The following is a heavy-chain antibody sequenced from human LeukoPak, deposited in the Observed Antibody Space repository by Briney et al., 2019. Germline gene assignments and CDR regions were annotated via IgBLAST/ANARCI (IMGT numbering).Heavy chain of an antibody. CDR1: GGTFSSYA. J-gene: IGHJ4*02. D-gene: IGHD5-12*01. CDR2: IIPIFGTA. CDR3: ARGLGGYSGYDPPGY. Sequence: SVKVSCKASGGTFSSYAISWVRQAPGQGLEWMGRIIPIFGTANYAQKFQGRVTITTDESTSTAYKELSSLRSEDTAVYYCARGLGGYSGYDPPGYWGQGTLVTVSS. V-gene: IGHV1-69*05.